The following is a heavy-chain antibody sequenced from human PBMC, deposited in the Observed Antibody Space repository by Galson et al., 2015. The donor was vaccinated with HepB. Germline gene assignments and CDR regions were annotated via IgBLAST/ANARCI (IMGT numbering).Heavy chain of an antibody. J-gene: IGHJ4*02. CDR3: TTDRLLRYSSGWYDRG. Sequence: SLRLSRAASGFTFSNAWMSWVRQAPGKGLEWVGRIKSKTDGGTTDYAAPVKGRFTISRDDSKNTLYLQMNSLKTEDTAVYYCTTDRLLRYSSGWYDRGWGQGTLVTVSS. D-gene: IGHD6-19*01. CDR2: IKSKTDGGTT. V-gene: IGHV3-15*01. CDR1: GFTFSNAW.